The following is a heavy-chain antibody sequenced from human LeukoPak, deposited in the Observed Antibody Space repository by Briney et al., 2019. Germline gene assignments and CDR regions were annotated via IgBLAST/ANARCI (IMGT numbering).Heavy chain of an antibody. D-gene: IGHD4-17*01. Sequence: GASVKVSCKASGYTFTSYDINWVRQATGQGLEWMGWMNPNSGNTGYAQKFQGRVTMTRNTSISTAYMELSSLRSEDTAVYYCARSLRTYSWFDPWGQGTLVTVPS. CDR1: GYTFTSYD. J-gene: IGHJ5*02. V-gene: IGHV1-8*01. CDR3: ARSLRTYSWFDP. CDR2: MNPNSGNT.